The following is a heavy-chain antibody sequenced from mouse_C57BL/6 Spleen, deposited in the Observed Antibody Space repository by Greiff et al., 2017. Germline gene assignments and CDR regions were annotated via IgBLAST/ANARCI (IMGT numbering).Heavy chain of an antibody. D-gene: IGHD2-2*01. V-gene: IGHV1-55*01. J-gene: IGHJ2*01. Sequence: QVQLQQPGAELVMPGASVKLSCKASGYTFTSYWITWVKQRPGQGLEWIGDIYPGSGSTNYNEKFKSKATLTVDTSSSTAYMQLSSLTSEDSAVYYCARGDMVTVFDYWGQGTTLTVSS. CDR2: IYPGSGST. CDR1: GYTFTSYW. CDR3: ARGDMVTVFDY.